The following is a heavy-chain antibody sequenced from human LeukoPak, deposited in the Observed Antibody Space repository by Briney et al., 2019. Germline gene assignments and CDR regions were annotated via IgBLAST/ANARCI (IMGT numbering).Heavy chain of an antibody. V-gene: IGHV1-46*01. CDR2: INPSGGST. CDR1: GYTFSGYY. J-gene: IGHJ3*02. Sequence: ASLKVSCKASGYTFSGYYMHWVRQAPGQGLEWMGIINPSGGSTSYAQKFQGRVTMTRDMSTSTVYMELSSLRSEDTAVYYCASGRSTADAFDIWGQGTMVTVSS. CDR3: ASGRSTADAFDI. D-gene: IGHD4-17*01.